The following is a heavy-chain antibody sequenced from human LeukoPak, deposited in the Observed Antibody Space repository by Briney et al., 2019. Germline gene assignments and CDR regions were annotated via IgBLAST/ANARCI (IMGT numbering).Heavy chain of an antibody. V-gene: IGHV3-20*04. Sequence: GVSLRLSCAASGFTFDDYGMSWVRQAPGKGLEWASGINWNGGSTGYADSVKGRFTISRDNAKNSLYLQMNSLRAEDTALYYCARDVLLWFGETRNYGMDVWGQGTTVTVSS. CDR2: INWNGGST. CDR3: ARDVLLWFGETRNYGMDV. J-gene: IGHJ6*02. D-gene: IGHD3-10*01. CDR1: GFTFDDYG.